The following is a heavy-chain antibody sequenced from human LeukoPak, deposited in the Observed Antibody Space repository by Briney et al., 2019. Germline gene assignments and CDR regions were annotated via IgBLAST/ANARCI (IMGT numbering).Heavy chain of an antibody. CDR1: GFTFSSYG. J-gene: IGHJ4*02. D-gene: IGHD3-22*01. CDR3: ARDGTPMIVVVTEIDY. V-gene: IGHV3-30*03. Sequence: PGGSLRLSCAASGFTFSSYGMHWVRQAPGKGLEWVAVISYDGSNKYYADSVKGRFTISRDNSKNTLYLQMNSLRAEDTAVYYCARDGTPMIVVVTEIDYWGQGTLVTVSS. CDR2: ISYDGSNK.